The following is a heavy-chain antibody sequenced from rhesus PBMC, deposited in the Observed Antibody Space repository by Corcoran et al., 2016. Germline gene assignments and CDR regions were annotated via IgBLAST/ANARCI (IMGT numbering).Heavy chain of an antibody. CDR1: GASISSYW. CDR3: ATYYWNRFDY. D-gene: IGHD1-26*01. Sequence: QVQLQESGPGLVKPSETLSLTCTVSGASISSYWWSWIRQPPGKGLEWIGENNGNSGSTNYNPSLKSRVTISRDTSKNQFSLKLSSVTAADTAVYYCATYYWNRFDYWGQGVLVTVSS. V-gene: IGHV4-80*01. CDR2: NNGNSGST. J-gene: IGHJ4*01.